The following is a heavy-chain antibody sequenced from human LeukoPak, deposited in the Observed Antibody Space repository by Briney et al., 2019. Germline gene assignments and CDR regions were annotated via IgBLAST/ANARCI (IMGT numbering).Heavy chain of an antibody. Sequence: GESLKISCKSSGYSFTSYWISWVRQMPGKGLEWMGRIDPSDSYTSYCPSFQGHVNISADKSISTAYLQWSSLKASDTAMYYCARGGYDSSEDYWGQGTLVTVSS. CDR2: IDPSDSYT. J-gene: IGHJ4*02. CDR3: ARGGYDSSEDY. V-gene: IGHV5-10-1*01. D-gene: IGHD3-22*01. CDR1: GYSFTSYW.